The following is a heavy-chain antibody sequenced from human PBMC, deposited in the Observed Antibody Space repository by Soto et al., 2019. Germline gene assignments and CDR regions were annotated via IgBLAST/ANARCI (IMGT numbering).Heavy chain of an antibody. CDR2: ARNKANSYTT. Sequence: GGSLRLSCAASGFTFSDHHMDWVRQAPGKGLEWVGRARNKANSYTTAYAASVKGRFAISRDDSKNSLSLQMNSLKTEDTAVYYGAVILTGYYPHFYYWGQGTLVTVSS. J-gene: IGHJ4*02. V-gene: IGHV3-72*01. CDR3: AVILTGYYPHFYY. CDR1: GFTFSDHH. D-gene: IGHD3-9*01.